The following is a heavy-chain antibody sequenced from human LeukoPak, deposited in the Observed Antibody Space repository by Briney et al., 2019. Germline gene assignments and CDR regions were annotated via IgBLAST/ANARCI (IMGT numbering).Heavy chain of an antibody. J-gene: IGHJ4*02. CDR1: GFTFSSYG. Sequence: GGSLRLSCAASGFTFSSYGMHWVRQAPGKGLEWVSGINWSGGSTGYADSVKGRFTISRDNAKNSLYLQMNSLRAEDTALYYCARGTLKAAATDFDYWGQGTLVTVSS. V-gene: IGHV3-20*04. CDR2: INWSGGST. CDR3: ARGTLKAAATDFDY. D-gene: IGHD6-13*01.